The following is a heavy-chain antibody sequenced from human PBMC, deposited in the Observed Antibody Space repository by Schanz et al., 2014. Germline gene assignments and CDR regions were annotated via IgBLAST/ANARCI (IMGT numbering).Heavy chain of an antibody. V-gene: IGHV1-18*01. CDR1: GYTFSRYG. J-gene: IGHJ3*01. CDR3: ARGSCTASGCYDAFDL. Sequence: QVQLVQSGAEVKKPGASVKVSCKDSGYTFSRYGIIWVRQAPGQGLEWMGWIGGHSGETRYAQQFQGRLTVTADTSTTTAYMELRSLRSEDTAVYYCARGSCTASGCYDAFDLWGQGTLVTVSS. CDR2: IGGHSGET. D-gene: IGHD2-2*01.